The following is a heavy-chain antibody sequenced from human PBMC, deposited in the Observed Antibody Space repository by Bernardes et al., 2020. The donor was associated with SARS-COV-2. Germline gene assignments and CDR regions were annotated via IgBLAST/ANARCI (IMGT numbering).Heavy chain of an antibody. D-gene: IGHD6-13*01. J-gene: IGHJ6*02. CDR1: GFTFGDYA. CDR2: ISWNSGNT. V-gene: IGHV3-9*01. CDR3: AKDVKSGYGGWGIAAAGKVFYSGMDV. Sequence: GGSLRLSCAASGFTFGDYAMHWVRQVPGKGLEWVSSISWNSGNTGYVDSVKGRFTISRDNAKNSLSLQMNSLLAEDTALYYCAKDVKSGYGGWGIAAAGKVFYSGMDVWGQGTTVTVSS.